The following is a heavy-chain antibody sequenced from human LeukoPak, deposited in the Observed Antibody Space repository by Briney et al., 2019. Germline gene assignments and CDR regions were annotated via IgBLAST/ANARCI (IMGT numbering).Heavy chain of an antibody. D-gene: IGHD1-26*01. V-gene: IGHV3-30*03. CDR2: ISYDGNNR. CDR1: GFTFSSYG. CDR3: VRKIGSPPSPGHFDY. J-gene: IGHJ4*02. Sequence: GGSLRLSCAASGFTFSSYGMHWVRQAPGKGLEWVTFISYDGNNRKYADSVAGRFTISRDNSKNTLYLEMNSVRPEDTALYYCVRKIGSPPSPGHFDYWGQGTLVTVPS.